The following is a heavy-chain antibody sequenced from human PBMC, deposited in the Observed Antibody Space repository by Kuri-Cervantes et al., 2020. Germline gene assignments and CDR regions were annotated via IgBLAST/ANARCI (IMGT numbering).Heavy chain of an antibody. CDR2: IWYDGSNK. D-gene: IGHD3-10*01. J-gene: IGHJ4*02. CDR3: ARDSDDKELLWFGELFQDY. CDR1: GFTFSSYG. V-gene: IGHV3-33*01. Sequence: GESLKISCAASGFTFSSYGMHWVRQAPGKGLEWVAVIWYDGSNKYYADSVKGRFTISRDNSKNTLYLQMNSLRAEDTAVYYCARDSDDKELLWFGELFQDYWGQGTLVTVSS.